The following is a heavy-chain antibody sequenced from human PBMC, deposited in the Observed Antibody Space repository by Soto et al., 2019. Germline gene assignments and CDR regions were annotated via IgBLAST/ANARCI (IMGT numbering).Heavy chain of an antibody. J-gene: IGHJ5*02. V-gene: IGHV1-18*01. D-gene: IGHD2-2*01. CDR2: ISLYSDGA. CDR1: GYTFSNYG. CDR3: ASVVPGDAAWSGP. Sequence: ASVKVSCKTSGYTFSNYGITWVRQAPGQPLEWLGWISLYSDGANYAQKFQGRVSMTTDTSTTTAYMELRSLRSDDTTVYYCASVVPGDAAWSGPWGQGTMVNV.